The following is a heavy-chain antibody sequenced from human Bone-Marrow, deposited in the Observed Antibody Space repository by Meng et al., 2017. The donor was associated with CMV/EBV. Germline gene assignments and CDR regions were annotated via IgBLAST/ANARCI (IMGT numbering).Heavy chain of an antibody. CDR3: AKDPSGGDDILTGPRGY. CDR1: GFTFNSYS. J-gene: IGHJ4*02. D-gene: IGHD3-9*01. Sequence: GESLKISCAASGFTFNSYSMNWVRQAPGKGLEWVSYISSSSSTRYYADTVKGRFTISRDNSKNTLYLQMNSLRAEDTAVYYCAKDPSGGDDILTGPRGYWGQGTLVTVSS. V-gene: IGHV3-48*01. CDR2: ISSSSSTR.